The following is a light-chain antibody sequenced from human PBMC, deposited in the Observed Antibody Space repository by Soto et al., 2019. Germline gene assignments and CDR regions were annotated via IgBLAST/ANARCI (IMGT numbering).Light chain of an antibody. J-gene: IGLJ2*01. V-gene: IGLV1-51*01. CDR2: DND. Sequence: QSVLTQPPSVSAAPGQTVTISCSGSSSNIGHNYVCWYQHLPGTAPKLLIFDNDKRPSGIPDRFSGSKSGTSATLGITGLQAGDEADYYCGTWDSSLSVGLFGGGTKLTVL. CDR3: GTWDSSLSVGL. CDR1: SSNIGHNY.